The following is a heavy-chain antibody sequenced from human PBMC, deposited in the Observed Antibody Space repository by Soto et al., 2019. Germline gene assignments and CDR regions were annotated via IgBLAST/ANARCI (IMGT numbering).Heavy chain of an antibody. J-gene: IGHJ5*02. V-gene: IGHV3-30*18. D-gene: IGHD3-3*01. CDR2: ISHDGSYK. CDR3: AKESVSGIRIFGP. CDR1: GLTFSSYA. Sequence: QVQLVESGGGVVQPGRSLRLSCAASGLTFSSYAMHWVRQAPGKGLEWVAVISHDGSYKDYADSVKGRFTISRDNSRNKLYLHMNSLRPEDTAVYHCAKESVSGIRIFGPWGQGTLVTVSS.